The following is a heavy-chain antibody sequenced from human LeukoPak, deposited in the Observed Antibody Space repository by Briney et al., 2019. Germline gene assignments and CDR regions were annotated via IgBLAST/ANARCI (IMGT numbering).Heavy chain of an antibody. CDR1: GFTFSSYG. D-gene: IGHD2-2*01. CDR2: IHFDGSTK. CDR3: AKDQCTRTSCDGYPGH. Sequence: TGGSLRLSFPAPGFTFSSYGLHGSGQAQAKGLDGVAFIHFDGSTKYSGDSVKGRFTVSRDNSKNTLYLQMNSLRPEDTAVYYCAKDQCTRTSCDGYPGHWGQGTLVTVSS. V-gene: IGHV3-30*02. J-gene: IGHJ4*02.